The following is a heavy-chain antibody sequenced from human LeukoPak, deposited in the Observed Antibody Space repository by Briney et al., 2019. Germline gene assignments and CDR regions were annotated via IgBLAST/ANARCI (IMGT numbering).Heavy chain of an antibody. CDR2: ISGSGGST. D-gene: IGHD3-22*01. V-gene: IGHV3-23*01. CDR3: AKDSHYYDSSGYWIWGSFDY. J-gene: IGHJ4*02. CDR1: GFTFSSYA. Sequence: GGSLRLSCAASGFTFSSYAMSWVRQAPGKGLEWVSAISGSGGSTYYADSVKGRFTISRDNSKNTLYLQMNSLRAEDTAVYYCAKDSHYYDSSGYWIWGSFDYWGQGTLVTVSS.